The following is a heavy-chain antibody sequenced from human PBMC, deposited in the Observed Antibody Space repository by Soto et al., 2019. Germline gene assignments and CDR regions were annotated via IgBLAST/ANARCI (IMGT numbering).Heavy chain of an antibody. Sequence: PGGSLRLSCAASGFTFDDYAMHWARQAPGKGLEWVSGISWNSGSIGYADSVKGRFTISRDNAKNSLYLQMNSLRAEDTALYYCAFIAATMRNAFDIWGQGTMVTVSS. CDR3: AFIAATMRNAFDI. CDR1: GFTFDDYA. CDR2: ISWNSGSI. V-gene: IGHV3-9*01. D-gene: IGHD6-13*01. J-gene: IGHJ3*02.